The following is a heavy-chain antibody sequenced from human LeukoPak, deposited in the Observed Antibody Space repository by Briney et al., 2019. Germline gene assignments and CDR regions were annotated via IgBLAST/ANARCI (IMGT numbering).Heavy chain of an antibody. CDR2: IYYTGST. Sequence: SETLSLTCSVSGDSISNYYWSWIRQPPGKGLEWIGHIYYTGSTNYNPSLKSRVTISLDTSKNQFSLKLTSVTAADTAVYYCARYSYGGYHFDYWGRGTRVTVSS. CDR1: GDSISNYY. D-gene: IGHD5-18*01. V-gene: IGHV4-59*08. J-gene: IGHJ4*02. CDR3: ARYSYGGYHFDY.